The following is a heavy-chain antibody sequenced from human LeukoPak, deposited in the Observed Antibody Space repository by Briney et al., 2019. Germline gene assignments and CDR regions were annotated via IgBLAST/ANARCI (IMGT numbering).Heavy chain of an antibody. J-gene: IGHJ5*02. V-gene: IGHV4-4*07. CDR2: IYTFGIT. CDR3: ARDKYYGSGSYGKYNWFDP. Sequence: SETLSLTCTVSGGSISSSYWSWIRQPAGKGLEWIGHIYTFGITNYIPSLKSRVTMSLDTSKNQFSLKLSSVTAADTAVYYCARDKYYGSGSYGKYNWFDPWGQGNLVSVSS. CDR1: GGSISSSY. D-gene: IGHD3-10*01.